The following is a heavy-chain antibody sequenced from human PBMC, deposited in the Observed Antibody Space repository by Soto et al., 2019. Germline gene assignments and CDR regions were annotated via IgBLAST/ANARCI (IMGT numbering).Heavy chain of an antibody. D-gene: IGHD2-21*02. CDR2: VYYTGTT. V-gene: IGHV4-39*02. Sequence: SETLSLTCTVSGGSIRTGDYYWVWIRQTPGRGLEWIGSVYYTGTTYYTPSLQGRVTMSADTSKNTFFLELRSVTAADTAVYFCARGPPIGMGTTIVPRKNYVDDWGQGTLLTVS. CDR1: GGSIRTGDYY. J-gene: IGHJ4*02. CDR3: ARGPPIGMGTTIVPRKNYVDD.